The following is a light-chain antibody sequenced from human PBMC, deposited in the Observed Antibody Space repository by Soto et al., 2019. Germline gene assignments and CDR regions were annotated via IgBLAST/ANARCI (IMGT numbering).Light chain of an antibody. J-gene: IGKJ1*01. Sequence: DIQMTQSPSSLSASVGDRVSITCRASQSISKWVAWYQQKPGKAPKLLLYKASTLESGVPSRFSGGGSGTEFTLTISGLQPDDFAVYYCQQYNSDPWTFGQGTTVE. CDR3: QQYNSDPWT. CDR1: QSISKW. V-gene: IGKV1-5*03. CDR2: KAS.